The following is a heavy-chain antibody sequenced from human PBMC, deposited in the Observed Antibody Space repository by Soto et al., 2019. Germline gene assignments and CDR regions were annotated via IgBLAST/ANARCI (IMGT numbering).Heavy chain of an antibody. CDR1: GLTFSKFE. Sequence: PGGSLRLSCEVSGLTFSKFEMTWVRQAPGKGLEWVSSISSDGTTIYYADSVKGRFTISRDNDKSLLYLQMNSLKGEDTATYYCVRVGVVARPYWGQGTPVTVSS. CDR3: VRVGVVARPY. V-gene: IGHV3-48*03. D-gene: IGHD1-26*01. CDR2: ISSDGTTI. J-gene: IGHJ1*01.